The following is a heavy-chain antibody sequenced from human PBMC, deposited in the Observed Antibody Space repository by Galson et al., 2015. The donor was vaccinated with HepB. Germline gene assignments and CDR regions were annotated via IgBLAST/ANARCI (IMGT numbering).Heavy chain of an antibody. V-gene: IGHV3-48*01. CDR2: ISSSSSTI. J-gene: IGHJ6*02. CDR1: GFTFSSCS. D-gene: IGHD3-3*01. Sequence: SLRLSCAASGFTFSSCSMNWVRQAPGKGLEWVSYISSSSSTIYYADSVKGRFTISRDNAENSLYLQMNSLRAEDTAVYYCARIAYDLVAYYYGMDVWGQGTTVTVSS. CDR3: ARIAYDLVAYYYGMDV.